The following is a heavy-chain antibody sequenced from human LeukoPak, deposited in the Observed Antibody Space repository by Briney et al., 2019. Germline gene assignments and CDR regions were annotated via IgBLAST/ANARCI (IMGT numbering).Heavy chain of an antibody. V-gene: IGHV3-30*02. CDR3: AKDRETGFNSYGSGSYYNV. D-gene: IGHD3-10*01. CDR2: IRYDGSNK. J-gene: IGHJ4*02. Sequence: GGSLRLSCAASGFTFSSYGMHWVRQAPGKGLEWVAFIRYDGSNKYYADSVKGRFTISRDNSKNTLYLQMNSLRAEDTAVYYCAKDRETGFNSYGSGSYYNVWGQGTLVTVSS. CDR1: GFTFSSYG.